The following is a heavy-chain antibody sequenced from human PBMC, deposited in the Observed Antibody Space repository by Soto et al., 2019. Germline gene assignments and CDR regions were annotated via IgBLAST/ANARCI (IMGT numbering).Heavy chain of an antibody. CDR2: ISGSGGST. D-gene: IGHD2-2*01. CDR3: AKDRDSAAMVEESYFDY. J-gene: IGHJ4*02. Sequence: PGGSLRLSCAASGFTFSTYAMSWVRQAPGKGLEWVSAISGSGGSTYYADSVKGRFTISRDNSKNTLYLQMNSLRAEDTAVHYCAKDRDSAAMVEESYFDYWGQGTLVTVSS. CDR1: GFTFSTYA. V-gene: IGHV3-23*01.